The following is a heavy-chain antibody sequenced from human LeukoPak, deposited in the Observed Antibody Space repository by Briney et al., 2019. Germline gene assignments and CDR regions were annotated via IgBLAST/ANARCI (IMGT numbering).Heavy chain of an antibody. CDR2: INHSGST. CDR3: ARDEDTAMVEKIYYYGMDV. J-gene: IGHJ6*04. CDR1: GFTFSSYA. D-gene: IGHD5-18*01. V-gene: IGHV4-34*01. Sequence: GSLRLSCAASGFTFSSYAMSWVRQPPGKGLEWNGEINHSGSTNYNPSLKSRVTISVDTSKNQFSLKLSSVTAADTAVYYCARDEDTAMVEKIYYYGMDVWGKVTTVTVSS.